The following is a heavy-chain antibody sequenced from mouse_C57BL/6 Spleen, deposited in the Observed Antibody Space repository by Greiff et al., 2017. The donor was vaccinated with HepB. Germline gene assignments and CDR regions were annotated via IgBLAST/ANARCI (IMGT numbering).Heavy chain of an antibody. Sequence: VKLQQPGAELVRPGSSVKLSCKASGYTFTSYWMHWVKQRPIQGLEWIGNIDPSDSETHYNQKFKDKATLTVDKSSSTAYMQLSSLTSEDSAVYYCARRRITRERYFDVWGTGTTVTVSS. CDR2: IDPSDSET. D-gene: IGHD1-1*01. J-gene: IGHJ1*03. V-gene: IGHV1-52*01. CDR3: ARRRITRERYFDV. CDR1: GYTFTSYW.